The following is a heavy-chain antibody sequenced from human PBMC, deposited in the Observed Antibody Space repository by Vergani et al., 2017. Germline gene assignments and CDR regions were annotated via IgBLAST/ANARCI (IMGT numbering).Heavy chain of an antibody. V-gene: IGHV4-61*02. D-gene: IGHD3-10*01. CDR3: ARELSYYYGSGSDDYNPYYYEGMDV. J-gene: IGHJ6*02. Sequence: QVQLQEPGPRLVRPSQTLSLTCTVSGGSLNTGAYYWSWIRQPAGKGLEWIGRVYTSGMTNYNPSLKSRVTILVDRSKSQLSLKLTSVTAGDTAVYFCARELSYYYGSGSDDYNPYYYEGMDVWGPGTTVTVSS. CDR1: GGSLNTGAYY. CDR2: VYTSGMT.